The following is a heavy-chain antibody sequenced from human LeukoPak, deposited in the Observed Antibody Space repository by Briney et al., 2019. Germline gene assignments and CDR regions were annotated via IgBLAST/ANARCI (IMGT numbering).Heavy chain of an antibody. Sequence: PGGSLRLSCAASGFTFSSYDMHWVRQAPGKGLEWVSVIGTSGDTYYAGSVKGRFTISRENAKNSLYLQMNSLTAGDTAVYFCSRVGSSGWPNYFDSWGQGTLSPSPQ. CDR1: GFTFSSYD. CDR3: SRVGSSGWPNYFDS. D-gene: IGHD6-19*01. CDR2: IGTSGDT. V-gene: IGHV3-13*04. J-gene: IGHJ4*02.